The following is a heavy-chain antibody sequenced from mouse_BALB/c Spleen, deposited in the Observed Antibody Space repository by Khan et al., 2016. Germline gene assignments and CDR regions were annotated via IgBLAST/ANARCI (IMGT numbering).Heavy chain of an antibody. V-gene: IGHV5-17*02. CDR1: GFTFSSFG. CDR2: ISSGSSTI. Sequence: EVELVESGGGLVQPGGSRKLSCAASGFTFSSFGMHWVRQAPEKGLEWVAYISSGSSTIFYADTVMGRFTISRDNPKNTLFLQMTSLRSEDTAIYYCAHERAAVVPFANWGQGTLVTVSA. D-gene: IGHD1-1*01. J-gene: IGHJ3*01. CDR3: AHERAAVVPFAN.